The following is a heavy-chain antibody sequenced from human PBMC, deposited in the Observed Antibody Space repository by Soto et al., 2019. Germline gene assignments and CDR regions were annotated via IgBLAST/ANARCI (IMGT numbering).Heavy chain of an antibody. CDR1: GFTFNNYA. D-gene: IGHD3-10*01. J-gene: IGHJ4*02. CDR3: AKGRGGSGSLTPRVDF. CDR2: ISGGGDTT. Sequence: EVQLLESGGGLVQPGGSLRLSCAASGFTFNNYATTWVRQAPGKGLEWVSAISGGGDTTSYADSVKGRFTVSRDGSKNTLYLQMSSLRAEDTALYYCAKGRGGSGSLTPRVDFWGQGTLVTVSS. V-gene: IGHV3-23*01.